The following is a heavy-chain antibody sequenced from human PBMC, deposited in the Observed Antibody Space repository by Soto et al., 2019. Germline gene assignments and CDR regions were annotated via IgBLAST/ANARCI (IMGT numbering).Heavy chain of an antibody. V-gene: IGHV3-21*01. Sequence: GGSLRLSCAASGFTFSSYSMNWVRQAPGKGLEWVSSISSSSSYIYYADSVKGRFTISRDNAKNSLYLQMNSLRAEDTAVYYCARERYCSSTSCYSLYYYGMDVWGQGTTVTVSS. J-gene: IGHJ6*02. CDR3: ARERYCSSTSCYSLYYYGMDV. CDR1: GFTFSSYS. CDR2: ISSSSSYI. D-gene: IGHD2-2*02.